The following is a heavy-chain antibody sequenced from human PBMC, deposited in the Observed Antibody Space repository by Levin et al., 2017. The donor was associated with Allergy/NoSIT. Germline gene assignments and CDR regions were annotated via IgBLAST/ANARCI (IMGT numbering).Heavy chain of an antibody. V-gene: IGHV4-31*03. CDR1: GGSISSGGSY. CDR2: IFYSGST. CDR3: AKSLELPADYLN. J-gene: IGHJ4*02. D-gene: IGHD4-11*01. Sequence: SETLSLTCTVSGGSISSGGSYWTWIRQHPGKGLEWIGFIFYSGSTSYNPSLKSRVTISADTSRNHFSLKMTSVTAADTAVYYCAKSLELPADYLNWGQGTLVTVSS.